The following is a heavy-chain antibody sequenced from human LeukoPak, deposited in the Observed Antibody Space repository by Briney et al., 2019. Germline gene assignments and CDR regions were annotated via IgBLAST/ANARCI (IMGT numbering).Heavy chain of an antibody. Sequence: XWSXIXQPXXXXLEWIGEINHSGSTNYNPSLKSRVTISVDTSKNQFSLKLSSVTAADTAVYYCASGKDDPFDYWGQGTLVTVSS. CDR1: X. CDR2: INHSGST. V-gene: IGHV4-34*01. J-gene: IGHJ4*02. D-gene: IGHD2-15*01. CDR3: ASGKDDPFDY.